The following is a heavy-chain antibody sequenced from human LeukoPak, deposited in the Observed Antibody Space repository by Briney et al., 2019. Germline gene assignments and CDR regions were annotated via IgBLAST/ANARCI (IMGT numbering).Heavy chain of an antibody. J-gene: IGHJ1*01. D-gene: IGHD1-26*01. Sequence: GGSLRLSCAASGFTFDDYAMHWVRQAPGKGLEWVSGISWNSGSIGYADSVKGRFTISRDNAKNSLYLQMNSLRAEDTAVYYCAKDRGGSYLPEYFQHWGQGTLVTVSS. CDR3: AKDRGGSYLPEYFQH. V-gene: IGHV3-9*01. CDR2: ISWNSGSI. CDR1: GFTFDDYA.